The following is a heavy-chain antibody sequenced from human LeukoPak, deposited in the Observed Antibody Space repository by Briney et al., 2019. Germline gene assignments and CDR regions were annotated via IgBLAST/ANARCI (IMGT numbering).Heavy chain of an antibody. J-gene: IGHJ5*02. CDR1: GVSISSYY. CDR3: ARSYCSSTSCYVNWFDP. CDR2: IYYRGST. V-gene: IGHV4-59*08. D-gene: IGHD2-2*01. Sequence: SETLSLTCTVSGVSISSYYWSWIRQPPGKGLEWIGYIYYRGSTNYNPSLKSRVTISVDTSKNQFSLKLSSVTAADTAVYYCARSYCSSTSCYVNWFDPWGQGTLVTVSS.